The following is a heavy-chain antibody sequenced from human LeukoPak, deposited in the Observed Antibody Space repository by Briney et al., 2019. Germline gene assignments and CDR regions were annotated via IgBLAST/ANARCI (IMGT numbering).Heavy chain of an antibody. CDR1: GFTFSCYS. J-gene: IGHJ5*02. CDR3: ARDRAYCGGDCHPENWFDP. Sequence: GGSLRLSCAASGFTFSCYSMNWVRQAPGKGLEWVSYISSSSSTIYYADSVKGRFTISRDNAKNSLYLQMNSLRDEDTAVYYCARDRAYCGGDCHPENWFDPWGQGTLVTVSS. V-gene: IGHV3-48*02. CDR2: ISSSSSTI. D-gene: IGHD2-21*02.